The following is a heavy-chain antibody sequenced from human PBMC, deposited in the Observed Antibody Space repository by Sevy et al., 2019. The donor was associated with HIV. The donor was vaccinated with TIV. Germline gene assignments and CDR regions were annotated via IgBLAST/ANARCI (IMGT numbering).Heavy chain of an antibody. Sequence: GGSLRLSCAASGFTFSSYAMSWVRQAPGKGLEWVSGISGSAYYTYYADSVKGRFTISRDNSKNALYLQMNSLRAEDTAVYYCTKEGEGYNYDSSGSFGLWGQGTLVTVSS. V-gene: IGHV3-23*01. CDR3: TKEGEGYNYDSSGSFGL. CDR1: GFTFSSYA. D-gene: IGHD3-22*01. J-gene: IGHJ1*01. CDR2: ISGSAYYT.